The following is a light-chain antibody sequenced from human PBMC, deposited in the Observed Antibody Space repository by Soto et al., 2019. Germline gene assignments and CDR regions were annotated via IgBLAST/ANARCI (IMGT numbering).Light chain of an antibody. J-gene: IGLJ2*01. CDR1: SSDVGSYNL. CDR2: EDS. Sequence: QSALPQPASVGGSPGQSSTISFTGTSSDVGSYNLSSWWQQYPGKAPKVMIYEDSNRPSGLSNRFSGSKSGNTASLTIFGIQAEDEADYYCCSFASSNTFSVVFGGGSKLTV. CDR3: CSFASSNTFSVV. V-gene: IGLV2-23*02.